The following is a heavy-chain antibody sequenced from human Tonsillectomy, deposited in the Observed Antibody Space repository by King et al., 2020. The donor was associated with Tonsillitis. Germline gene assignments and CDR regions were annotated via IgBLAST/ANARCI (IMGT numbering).Heavy chain of an antibody. D-gene: IGHD2-2*01. CDR3: ASYHCSGTTCYWGY. CDR2: IYYSGGT. V-gene: IGHV4-31*03. J-gene: IGHJ4*02. Sequence: QLQESGPGLVKPSQTLSLTCSVSGGSISSGGYYWSWIRQHPGKGLEWIGYIYYSGGTYYNPSLKSRVTMSVDTSQNQFSLSLTSVTAADTAVYFCASYHCSGTTCYWGYWGQGTLVTVSS. CDR1: GGSISSGGYY.